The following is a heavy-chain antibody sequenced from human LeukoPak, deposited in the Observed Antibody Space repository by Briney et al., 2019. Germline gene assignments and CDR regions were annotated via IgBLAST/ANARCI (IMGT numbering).Heavy chain of an antibody. CDR3: AKSLAAARDY. CDR2: ISSSGGST. Sequence: GGSLRLSCAASGFTFASWAMSWVRQAPGKRLEWVSSISSSGGSTYYADSVKGRFTISRDNSKNTLYLQVNSLRAEDTAVYYCAKSLAAARDYWGQGTLVTVSS. CDR1: GFTFASWA. J-gene: IGHJ4*02. D-gene: IGHD6-13*01. V-gene: IGHV3-23*01.